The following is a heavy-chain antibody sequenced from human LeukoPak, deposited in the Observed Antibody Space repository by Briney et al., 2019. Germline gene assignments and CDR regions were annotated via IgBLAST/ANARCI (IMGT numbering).Heavy chain of an antibody. CDR2: ISGSGGSA. CDR1: GFTFSNYA. J-gene: IGHJ4*02. CDR3: AKDTQWLALPGVANYYFDY. D-gene: IGHD6-19*01. Sequence: GGSLRLSCAASGFTFSNYAMSWVRQAPGKGLEWVPSISGSGGSAYYADSVKGRFTISRDNSKNTLYLQVNSLRAEDTAVYYCAKDTQWLALPGVANYYFDYWGQGTLVTVSS. V-gene: IGHV3-23*01.